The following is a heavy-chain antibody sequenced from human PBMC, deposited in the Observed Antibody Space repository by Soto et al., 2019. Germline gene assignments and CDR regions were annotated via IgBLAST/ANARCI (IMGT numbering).Heavy chain of an antibody. J-gene: IGHJ4*02. D-gene: IGHD2-2*02. CDR2: ISYDGSNK. V-gene: IGHV3-30-3*01. CDR1: GFTFSSYA. Sequence: GGSLRLSCAASGFTFSSYAMHWVRQAPGKGLEWVAVISYDGSNKYYADSVKGRFTISRDNSKNTLYLQMNSLRAEDTAVYYCARARSAYCSSTSCYTGFDYWGQGTLVTVSS. CDR3: ARARSAYCSSTSCYTGFDY.